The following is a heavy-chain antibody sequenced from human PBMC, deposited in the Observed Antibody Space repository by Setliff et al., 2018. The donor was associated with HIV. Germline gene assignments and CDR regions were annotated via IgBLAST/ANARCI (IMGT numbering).Heavy chain of an antibody. V-gene: IGHV3-23*01. CDR1: GFTFSSYA. CDR2: ISGGGGST. D-gene: IGHD4-17*01. Sequence: GGSLRLSCAASGFTFSSYAMSWVRQAPGKGLEWVSTISGGGGSTYFADSVKGRFTLSRDNSKNTLYLQMNSLRVEDTAIYYCAKEASYGGSHFDYWGQGTLVTVSS. CDR3: AKEASYGGSHFDY. J-gene: IGHJ4*02.